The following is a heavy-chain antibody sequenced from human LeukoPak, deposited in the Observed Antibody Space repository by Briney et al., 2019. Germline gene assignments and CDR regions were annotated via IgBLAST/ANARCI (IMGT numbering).Heavy chain of an antibody. J-gene: IGHJ4*02. CDR2: IYYSGTT. CDR3: ARRGIAAAGYDY. V-gene: IGHV4-59*08. CDR1: GGSISSYY. D-gene: IGHD6-13*01. Sequence: SETLSLTCTVSGGSISSYYWSWIRQPPGKGQEWIGYIYYSGTTNYNPSLKSRVTILVDTSKNQFSLNLSSVTAADTAVYYCARRGIAAAGYDYWGQGTLVTVSS.